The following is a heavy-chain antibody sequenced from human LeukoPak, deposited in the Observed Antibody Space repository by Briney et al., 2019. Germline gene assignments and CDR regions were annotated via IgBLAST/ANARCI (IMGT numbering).Heavy chain of an antibody. J-gene: IGHJ2*01. CDR1: GFTFSQYS. V-gene: IGHV3-48*04. Sequence: GGSLRLSCAASGFTFSQYSMNWVRQAPGEGLEWLSYISSISGAKYYANSVKGRFTISRDNAKNSLYLQMNSLRAEDTALYYCAKDIGPGNFDLWGRGTLVTVSS. D-gene: IGHD1-26*01. CDR3: AKDIGPGNFDL. CDR2: ISSISGAK.